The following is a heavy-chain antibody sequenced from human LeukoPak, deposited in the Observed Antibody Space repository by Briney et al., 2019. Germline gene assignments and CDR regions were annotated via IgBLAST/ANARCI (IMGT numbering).Heavy chain of an antibody. D-gene: IGHD2-21*01. CDR1: GYSISSGYY. V-gene: IGHV4-38-2*02. CDR3: ARRYLYYYYYMDV. Sequence: SETLPLTCTVSGYSISSGYYWGWIRQPPGEGLEWIGSIYHSGSTYYNPSLKSRVTISVDTSKNQFSLKLKSVTAADTAVYYCARRYLYYYYYMDVWGKGTTVTISS. J-gene: IGHJ6*03. CDR2: IYHSGST.